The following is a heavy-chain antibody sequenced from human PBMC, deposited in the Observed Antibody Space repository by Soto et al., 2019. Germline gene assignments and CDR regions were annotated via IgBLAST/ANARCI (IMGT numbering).Heavy chain of an antibody. D-gene: IGHD3-10*02. CDR1: GFTFSSYA. CDR2: ISSNGGST. CDR3: AMSPHYYYSYYMDV. V-gene: IGHV3-64*01. J-gene: IGHJ6*03. Sequence: GGSLRLSCAASGFTFSSYAMHWVRQAPGKGLEYVSAISSNGGSTYYANSVKGRFTISRDNSKNTLYLQMGSLRAEDMAVYYCAMSPHYYYSYYMDVWGKGTTVTVSS.